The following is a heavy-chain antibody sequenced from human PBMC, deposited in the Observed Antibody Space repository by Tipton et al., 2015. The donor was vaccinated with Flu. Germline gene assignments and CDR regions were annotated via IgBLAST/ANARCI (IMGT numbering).Heavy chain of an antibody. CDR1: GASVGGPYC. CDR3: TRDAHDSSGHYYFTDS. CDR2: VFYSGNT. D-gene: IGHD3-22*01. J-gene: IGHJ4*02. V-gene: IGHV4-30-4*08. Sequence: TLSLTCSVSGASVGGPYCWGWVRQPPGKGLEWIGYVFYSGNTYYNPSLKSRETISVDTSKNQFSLRLTSVTVADTAVYYCTRDAHDSSGHYYFTDSWGQGTLVTVSS.